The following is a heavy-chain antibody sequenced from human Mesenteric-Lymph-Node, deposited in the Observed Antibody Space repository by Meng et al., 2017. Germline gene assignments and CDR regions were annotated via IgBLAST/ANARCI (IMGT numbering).Heavy chain of an antibody. V-gene: IGHV3-7*01. CDR3: ARYNHYGRV. J-gene: IGHJ4*02. Sequence: GGSLRLSCAASGFTFSSFWMSWVRQAPGKGLEWVANIKEDGSETHYVDSVKGRFTISRDNAKNSLFVQMNSLRAEDTAVYYCARYNHYGRVWGQGTRVTVSS. CDR1: GFTFSSFW. D-gene: IGHD4-17*01. CDR2: IKEDGSET.